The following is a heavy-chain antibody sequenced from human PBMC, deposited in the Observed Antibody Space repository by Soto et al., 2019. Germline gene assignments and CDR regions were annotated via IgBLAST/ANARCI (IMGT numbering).Heavy chain of an antibody. CDR3: ARPLWRNGYSWGYFVL. CDR1: GFTFSSYA. Sequence: QVQLVESGGGVVQPGRSLRLSCAASGFTFSSYAMHWVRQAPGKGLEWVADISYDGSNKYYADSVKGRFTISRDNSKSTVYLQMNSLRAEDAAVYYCARPLWRNGYSWGYFVLWGRGTLVTVAA. CDR2: ISYDGSNK. J-gene: IGHJ2*01. V-gene: IGHV3-30-3*01. D-gene: IGHD4-4*01.